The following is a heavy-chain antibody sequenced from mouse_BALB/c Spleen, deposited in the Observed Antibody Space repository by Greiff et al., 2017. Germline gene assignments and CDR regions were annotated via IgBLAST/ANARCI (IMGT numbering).Heavy chain of an antibody. CDR3: ARYYDGYYALDY. V-gene: IGHV3-8*02. CDR1: GDSITSGY. Sequence: VQLKESGPSLVKPSQTLSLTCSVTGDSITSGYWNWIRKLPGNKLEYMGYISYSGSTYYNPSLKSRISITRDTSKNQYYLQLNSVTTEDTATYYCARYYDGYYALDYWGQGTTLTVSS. J-gene: IGHJ2*01. D-gene: IGHD2-3*01. CDR2: ISYSGST.